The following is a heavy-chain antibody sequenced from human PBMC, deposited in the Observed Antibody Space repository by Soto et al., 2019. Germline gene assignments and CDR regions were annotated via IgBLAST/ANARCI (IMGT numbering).Heavy chain of an antibody. CDR3: AKSCPRYCSGGSCYTDY. CDR2: ISGSGGST. CDR1: GFTFSSYA. J-gene: IGHJ4*02. V-gene: IGHV3-23*01. D-gene: IGHD2-15*01. Sequence: PGGSLRLSCAASGFTFSSYAMSWVRQAPGEGLEWVSTISGSGGSTYYADSVKGRFAISRDNSKNTLYLQMNSLRAEDTAVYYCAKSCPRYCSGGSCYTDYWGQGTLVTVSS.